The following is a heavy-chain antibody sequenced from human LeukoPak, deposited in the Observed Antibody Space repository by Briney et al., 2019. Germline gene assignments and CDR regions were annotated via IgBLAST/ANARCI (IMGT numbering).Heavy chain of an antibody. Sequence: GGSLRLSCAVSGFTFSGFWMSWSRQAPGKGLEWVASINSDGSEGYYADVVKGRFTISRDNAKNSLYLQINSLRAEDTAVYYCAKDPVNWGQDSGTFDIWGQGTMVTVSS. CDR3: AKDPVNWGQDSGTFDI. J-gene: IGHJ3*02. CDR1: GFTFSGFW. CDR2: INSDGSEG. D-gene: IGHD3-16*01. V-gene: IGHV3-7*03.